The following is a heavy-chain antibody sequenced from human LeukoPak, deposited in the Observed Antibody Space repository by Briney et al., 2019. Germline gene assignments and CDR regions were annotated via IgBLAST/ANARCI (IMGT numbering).Heavy chain of an antibody. V-gene: IGHV3-21*01. Sequence: GGSLRLSCAASGFTFSSYSMNWVRQAPGKGLEWVSSISSSSSYIYYADSVKGRFTISRDNAKNSLYLQMNSLRAEDTAVYYCATTVVTPPFYFDYWGQGTLVTVSS. CDR2: ISSSSSYI. D-gene: IGHD4-23*01. CDR1: GFTFSSYS. CDR3: ATTVVTPPFYFDY. J-gene: IGHJ4*02.